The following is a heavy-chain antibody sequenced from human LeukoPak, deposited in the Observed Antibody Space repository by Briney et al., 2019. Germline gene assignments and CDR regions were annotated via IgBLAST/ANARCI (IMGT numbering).Heavy chain of an antibody. J-gene: IGHJ6*02. D-gene: IGHD3-3*01. CDR1: GLTFSSYS. Sequence: GGSLRLSCAASGLTFSSYSMNWVRQAPGKGLEWVSSISSSSSYIYYADSVKGRFTISRDNAKNSLYLQMNSLRAEDTAVYYCARDKAYYDFWSGYLDYYGMDVWGQGTTVTVSS. CDR2: ISSSSSYI. CDR3: ARDKAYYDFWSGYLDYYGMDV. V-gene: IGHV3-21*01.